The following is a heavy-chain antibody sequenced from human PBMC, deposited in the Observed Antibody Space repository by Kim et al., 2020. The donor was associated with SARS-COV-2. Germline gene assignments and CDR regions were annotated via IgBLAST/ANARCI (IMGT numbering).Heavy chain of an antibody. CDR3: ARSAGRYFDWLLLEY. D-gene: IGHD3-9*01. J-gene: IGHJ4*02. Sequence: DSVKGRFTISRDNSKNTLYLQMNSLRAEDTAVYYCARSAGRYFDWLLLEYWGQGTLVTVSP. V-gene: IGHV3-30*01.